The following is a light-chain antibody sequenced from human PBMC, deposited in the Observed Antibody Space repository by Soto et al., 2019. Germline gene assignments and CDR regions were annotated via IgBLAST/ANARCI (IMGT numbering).Light chain of an antibody. V-gene: IGLV2-14*01. Sequence: QSVLTQPASVSGSPGQSITISCTGTSSDVGGYNYVSWYQHHPGEAPKLIIYEVSDRPSGVSNRFSGSKSGNTASLTISGLQVEDEADYYCCSYASSSTLLFGGGTKVTVL. CDR2: EVS. CDR3: CSYASSSTLL. CDR1: SSDVGGYNY. J-gene: IGLJ2*01.